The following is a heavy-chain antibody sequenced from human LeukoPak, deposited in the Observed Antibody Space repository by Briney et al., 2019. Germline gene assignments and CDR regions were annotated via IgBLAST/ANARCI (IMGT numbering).Heavy chain of an antibody. V-gene: IGHV6-1*01. CDR2: TYYRSKWYN. CDR1: GDSVSSNTTA. CDR3: ARDLPPGAAGVTGPIEY. Sequence: SQTLPLTCAISGDSVSSNTTAWNWIRQSPSRGLEWLGRTYYRSKWYNDDAVSVKSRITINPDTSKNQFSMQLNAVTPEDTAVYYCARDLPPGAAGVTGPIEYWGEGNLVTVSS. D-gene: IGHD6-13*01. J-gene: IGHJ4*02.